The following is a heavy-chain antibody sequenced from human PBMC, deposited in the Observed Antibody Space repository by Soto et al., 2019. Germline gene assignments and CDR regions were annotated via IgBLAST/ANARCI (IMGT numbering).Heavy chain of an antibody. D-gene: IGHD4-17*01. CDR2: ISAYNGNT. Sequence: ASVKVSCKASGYTFTSYGISWVRQAPGQGLEWMGWISAYNGNTNYAQKLQGRVTMTTDTSTSTAYMELRSLRSDDTAVYYCARVITTTVTTKWLDSWGQGTLVTVSS. V-gene: IGHV1-18*01. CDR1: GYTFTSYG. J-gene: IGHJ5*01. CDR3: ARVITTTVTTKWLDS.